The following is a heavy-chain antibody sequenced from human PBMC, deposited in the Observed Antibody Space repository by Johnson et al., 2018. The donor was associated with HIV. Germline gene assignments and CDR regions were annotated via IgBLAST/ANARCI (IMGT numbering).Heavy chain of an antibody. CDR3: ARDFMYAFDI. CDR2: IRFDGSNK. Sequence: QVQLVESGGGVVQPGGSLRLSCAASGFTFSDYGMHWVRQAPGKGLEWVAFIRFDGSNKYYADSVKGRFTISRDNSKNTLYLQMNSLRAEDTAVYYCARDFMYAFDIWGQGTMVTVSS. J-gene: IGHJ3*02. D-gene: IGHD3-10*02. CDR1: GFTFSDYG. V-gene: IGHV3-30*02.